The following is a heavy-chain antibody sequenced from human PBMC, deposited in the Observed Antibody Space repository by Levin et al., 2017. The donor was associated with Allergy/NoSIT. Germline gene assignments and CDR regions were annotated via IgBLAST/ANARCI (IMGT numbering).Heavy chain of an antibody. D-gene: IGHD6-13*01. J-gene: IGHJ4*02. CDR3: ARDEQQLVGRIIDY. Sequence: GESLKISCAASGFTFSSYSMNWVRQAPGKGLEWVSSISSSSSYIYYADSVKGRFTISRDNAKNSLYLQMNSLRAEDTAVYYCARDEQQLVGRIIDYWGQGTLVTVSS. CDR1: GFTFSSYS. CDR2: ISSSSSYI. V-gene: IGHV3-21*01.